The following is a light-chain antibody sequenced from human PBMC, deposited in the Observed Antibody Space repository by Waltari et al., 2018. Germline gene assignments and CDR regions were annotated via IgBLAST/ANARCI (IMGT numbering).Light chain of an antibody. Sequence: DIQMTQSPSSLSASVGARVTITCRASQTIATYLNWYQQKPGKAPNLLISGASDLQSGVPSRFSGGGSGTDFSLTISSLQAEDVAVYYCQQHYSTPLTFGGGTKVEIK. CDR3: QQHYSTPLT. CDR1: QTIATY. V-gene: IGKV1-39*01. CDR2: GAS. J-gene: IGKJ4*01.